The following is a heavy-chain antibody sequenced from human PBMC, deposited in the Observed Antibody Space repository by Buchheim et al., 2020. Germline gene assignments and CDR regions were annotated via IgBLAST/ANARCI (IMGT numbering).Heavy chain of an antibody. D-gene: IGHD6-25*01. CDR2: IGTGSTI. Sequence: EVQLVESGGGLVQPGGSLRLSCAASGFTFSTFSMNWVRQAPGKGLEWVSYIGTGSTIYYADSVTGRFTISRDNAQNSLYLQMNGLRDEDTAVYYCARDRAAEDYFDYWGQGTL. V-gene: IGHV3-48*02. CDR3: ARDRAAEDYFDY. CDR1: GFTFSTFS. J-gene: IGHJ4*02.